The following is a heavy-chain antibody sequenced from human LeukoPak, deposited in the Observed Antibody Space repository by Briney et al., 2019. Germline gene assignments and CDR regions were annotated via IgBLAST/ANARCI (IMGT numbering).Heavy chain of an antibody. V-gene: IGHV3-23*01. Sequence: GGSLRLSCAASGFTFDDYGMSWVRQAPGKGLEWVSSISGSGVSTYYADSVKGRFTISRDNSKNTLYVQMNSLRAEDTAVYYCTKDMLLPWNWGQGTLVTVSS. J-gene: IGHJ4*02. CDR3: TKDMLLPWN. CDR2: ISGSGVST. CDR1: GFTFDDYG. D-gene: IGHD2-8*01.